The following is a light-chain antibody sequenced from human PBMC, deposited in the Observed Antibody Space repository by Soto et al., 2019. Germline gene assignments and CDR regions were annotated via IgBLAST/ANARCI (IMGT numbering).Light chain of an antibody. J-gene: IGKJ4*01. V-gene: IGKV3-15*01. Sequence: IVMTQSPASLSVSPGERATLSCRASQSVSSNLAWYQQKPGQAPRLLIYDASTRATGIPARFGGSGSGTEFTLTISSLQSEDFAVYYCQQYNSWPLDFGGGTKVAI. CDR1: QSVSSN. CDR2: DAS. CDR3: QQYNSWPLD.